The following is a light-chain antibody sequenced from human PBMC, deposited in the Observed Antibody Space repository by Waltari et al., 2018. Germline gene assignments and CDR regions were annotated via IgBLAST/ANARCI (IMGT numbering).Light chain of an antibody. J-gene: IGLJ1*01. V-gene: IGLV2-14*03. CDR3: NSYATTRSYV. CDR1: YSDVVNYNY. CDR2: DVI. Sequence: QSALTQPASVSGFPGQSITISCTGGYSDVVNYNYVSWYQQYPGNAPKLIIFDVINRPSGVSNRFSGSKSGTTASLTISGLQAEDEADYYCNSYATTRSYVFGTGTKVTVL.